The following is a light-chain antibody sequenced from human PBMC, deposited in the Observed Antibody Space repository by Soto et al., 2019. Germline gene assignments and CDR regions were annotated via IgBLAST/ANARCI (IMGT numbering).Light chain of an antibody. J-gene: IGKJ4*01. CDR1: QSVSSSY. Sequence: EIVLTQSPGTLSLSPGERATLSCSASQSVSSSYLAWYQQKPGQAPRFLIYGASTRATGIPDRFSGGGSGTDFTLTISRLEPEDFAVYYCQQFSSYPLTFGGGTKVDI. V-gene: IGKV3-20*01. CDR2: GAS. CDR3: QQFSSYPLT.